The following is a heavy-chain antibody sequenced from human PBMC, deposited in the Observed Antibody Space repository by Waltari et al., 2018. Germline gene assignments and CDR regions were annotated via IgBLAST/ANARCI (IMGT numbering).Heavy chain of an antibody. CDR3: ARVETTDYDILTGYYRGDWFDP. V-gene: IGHV4-59*01. D-gene: IGHD3-9*01. CDR1: GGSISSYY. Sequence: QVQLQESGPGLVKPSETLSLTCTVSGGSISSYYWSWIRSPPGKGLAWIGYIYYSGSTNYNPSLKSRVTISVDTSKNQFSLKLSSVTAADTAVYYCARVETTDYDILTGYYRGDWFDPWGQGTLVTVSS. J-gene: IGHJ5*02. CDR2: IYYSGST.